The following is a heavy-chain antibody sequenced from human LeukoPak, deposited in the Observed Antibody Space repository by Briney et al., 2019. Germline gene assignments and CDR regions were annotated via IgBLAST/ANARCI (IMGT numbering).Heavy chain of an antibody. V-gene: IGHV3-30-3*01. CDR1: GFTFSSYA. CDR3: ARAYRSSIVGATFDY. CDR2: ISYDGSNK. Sequence: GGSLRLSCAASGFTFSSYAMHWVRQAPGKGLEWVAVISYDGSNKYYADSVKGRFTISRDNSKNTLYLQMNSLRAEDTAVYYCARAYRSSIVGATFDYWGQGTLVTVSS. J-gene: IGHJ4*02. D-gene: IGHD1-26*01.